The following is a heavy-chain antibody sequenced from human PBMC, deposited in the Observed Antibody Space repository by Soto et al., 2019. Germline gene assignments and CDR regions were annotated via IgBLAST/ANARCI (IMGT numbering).Heavy chain of an antibody. CDR2: FDPEDGET. V-gene: IGHV1-24*01. CDR3: ATPWAQAAAGTRGYYYGMDV. Sequence: QVQLVQSGAEVKKPGASVKVSCKVSGYTLTELSMHWVRQAPGKGLEWMGGFDPEDGETIYAQKFQGRVTMTEDTSADTAYMALSSLRSEDKAVYYCATPWAQAAAGTRGYYYGMDVWGQGTTVTVSS. D-gene: IGHD6-13*01. CDR1: GYTLTELS. J-gene: IGHJ6*02.